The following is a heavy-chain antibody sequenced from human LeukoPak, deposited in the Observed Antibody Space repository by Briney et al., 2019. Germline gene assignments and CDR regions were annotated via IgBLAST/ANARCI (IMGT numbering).Heavy chain of an antibody. D-gene: IGHD3-22*01. J-gene: IGHJ4*02. CDR1: GFTFSSYS. V-gene: IGHV3-21*01. CDR2: ISSSSSYI. CDR3: ARARGYYDSSGYYYGY. Sequence: GGSLRLSCAASGFTFSSYSMNWVRQAPGKGLEWVSSISSSSSYIYYADSVKGRFTISRDNAKNSLYLQMNSLRAEDTAVSYCARARGYYDSSGYYYGYWGQGTLVTVSS.